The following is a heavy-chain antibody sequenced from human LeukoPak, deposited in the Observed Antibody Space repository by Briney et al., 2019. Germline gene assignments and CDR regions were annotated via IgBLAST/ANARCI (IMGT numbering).Heavy chain of an antibody. CDR2: LSCDGSNK. V-gene: IGHV3-30*18. D-gene: IGHD3-22*01. J-gene: IGHJ4*02. CDR3: AKDHDSSGYYRYYFDY. Sequence: GGSLRLSCAASGFTFSSYCMHWVRQAPGKGLEWVGVLSCDGSNKYYADSVKGRFTISRDNSKNTLYLQMNSLRAEDTAVYYCAKDHDSSGYYRYYFDYWGQGTLVTVSS. CDR1: GFTFSSYC.